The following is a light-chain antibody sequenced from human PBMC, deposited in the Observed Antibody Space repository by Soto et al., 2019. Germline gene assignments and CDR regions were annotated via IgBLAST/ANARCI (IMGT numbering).Light chain of an antibody. CDR1: QSVSSY. V-gene: IGKV3-11*01. CDR2: DAS. Sequence: EIVLTQSPATLSLSPGERATLSCRASQSVSSYLAWYPQKPGQAPRLLIYDASNRATGIPARFSGSGSGTDFTLTISSLEPEDFAVYYCQQRSNWPWTFGQGTKLEIK. J-gene: IGKJ2*01. CDR3: QQRSNWPWT.